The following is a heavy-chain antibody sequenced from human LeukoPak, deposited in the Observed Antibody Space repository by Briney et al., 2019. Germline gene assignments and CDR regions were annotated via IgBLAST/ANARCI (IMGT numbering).Heavy chain of an antibody. CDR3: TRGPRPFDY. CDR2: ITKKIDGGTT. CDR1: GFTFSNAW. J-gene: IGHJ4*02. V-gene: IGHV3-15*01. Sequence: GGSLRLSCTASGFTFSNAWMGWVRQAPGNGLEWVGRITKKIDGGTTTYAAPVRGSFTISRDDSKDTLYLQMNSLKTDDTAVYYCTRGPRPFDYWGQGTLVTVSS.